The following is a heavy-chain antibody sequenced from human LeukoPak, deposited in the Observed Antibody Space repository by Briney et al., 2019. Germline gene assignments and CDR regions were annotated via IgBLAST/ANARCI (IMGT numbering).Heavy chain of an antibody. J-gene: IGHJ6*03. CDR2: IIPIFGTA. CDR3: ARGQRSWNYYYYYMDV. CDR1: GGTFSSYA. V-gene: IGHV1-69*01. Sequence: AASVKVSCKASGGTFSSYAISWVRQAPGQGLEWMGGIIPIFGTANYAQKFQGRVTITADESTSTAYMELSSLRSEDTAVYYCARGQRSWNYYYYYMDVWGKGTTVTVSS.